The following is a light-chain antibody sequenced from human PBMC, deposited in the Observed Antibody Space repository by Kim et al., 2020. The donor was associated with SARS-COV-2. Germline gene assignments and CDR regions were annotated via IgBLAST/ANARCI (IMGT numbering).Light chain of an antibody. J-gene: IGLJ2*01. CDR3: NSRDSSGNRVV. CDR1: SLRSYY. Sequence: SSELTQDPAVSVALGQTVRITCQGDSLRSYYASWYQQKPGQAPVLVIYGKNNRPSGISDRFSGSSSGNTASLTITGAQADDEADYYCNSRDSSGNRVVFG. V-gene: IGLV3-19*01. CDR2: GKN.